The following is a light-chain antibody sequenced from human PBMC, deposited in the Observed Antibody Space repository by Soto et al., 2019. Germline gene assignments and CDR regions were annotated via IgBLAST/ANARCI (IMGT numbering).Light chain of an antibody. CDR1: SSDVGGYKY. J-gene: IGLJ2*01. CDR3: SSYTTTSAVV. CDR2: EVS. V-gene: IGLV2-14*01. Sequence: QSALTQPASVSGSPGQSITIYCTGTSSDVGGYKYISWYQQHPGKAPKLMIFEVSNRPSGVSDRFSGSKSGNTASLTISGLKAEDEADYYCSSYTTTSAVVFGGGTKLTVL.